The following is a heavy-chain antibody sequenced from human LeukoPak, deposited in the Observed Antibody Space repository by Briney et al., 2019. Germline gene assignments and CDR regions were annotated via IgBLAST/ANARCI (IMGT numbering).Heavy chain of an antibody. V-gene: IGHV3-23*01. Sequence: GGSLRLSCAASGFTFSSYGMSWVRQAPGKGLEGVSAIGTSGGSTNYADSVKGRFTISRDNSKNTLYLQMNSLRAEDTAVYCCARSGGYYPFDYWGQGTLVTVSS. CDR1: GFTFSSYG. CDR2: IGTSGGST. CDR3: ARSGGYYPFDY. J-gene: IGHJ4*02. D-gene: IGHD3-22*01.